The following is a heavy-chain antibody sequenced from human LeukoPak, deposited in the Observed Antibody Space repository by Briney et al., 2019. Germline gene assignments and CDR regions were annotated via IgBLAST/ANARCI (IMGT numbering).Heavy chain of an antibody. CDR3: ARDTSSLYYYYGMDV. J-gene: IGHJ6*02. Sequence: GGSLRLSCAASGFTFSTYAMSWVRQAPGKGLEWVSAISASGGTTYYADSVKGRFTISRDNSRDALHLQMNSLRAEDTAVYYCARDTSSLYYYYGMDVWGQGTTVTVSS. CDR1: GFTFSTYA. V-gene: IGHV3-23*01. D-gene: IGHD5-18*01. CDR2: ISASGGTT.